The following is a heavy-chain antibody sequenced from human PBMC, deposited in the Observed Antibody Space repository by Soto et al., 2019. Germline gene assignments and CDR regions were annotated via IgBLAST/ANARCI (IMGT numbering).Heavy chain of an antibody. V-gene: IGHV1-18*01. CDR1: GYTFTSYG. J-gene: IGHJ4*02. CDR2: ISAYNGNT. Sequence: ASVKVSCKASGYTFTSYGISWVRQAPGQGLEWMGWISAYNGNTNYAQKLQGRVTMTTDTSTSTAYMELRSLRSDDTAVYYCARSAQLLPLPIAAAGTGEVDYWGQGTLVTVSS. CDR3: ARSAQLLPLPIAAAGTGEVDY. D-gene: IGHD6-13*01.